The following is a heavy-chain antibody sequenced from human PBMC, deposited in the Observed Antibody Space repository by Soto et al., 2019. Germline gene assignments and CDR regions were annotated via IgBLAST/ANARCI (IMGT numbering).Heavy chain of an antibody. CDR3: ARMLKYCTNGVCYTAPYYFDY. D-gene: IGHD2-8*01. CDR1: GGSISSGGYY. Sequence: SVTRSLTCTVSGGSISSGGYYWSWIRQHPGKGLEWIGYIYYSGSTYYNPSLKSRVTISVDTSKNQFSLKLSSVTAADTGVYYCARMLKYCTNGVCYTAPYYFDYWGQGTLVTVSS. CDR2: IYYSGST. V-gene: IGHV4-31*03. J-gene: IGHJ4*02.